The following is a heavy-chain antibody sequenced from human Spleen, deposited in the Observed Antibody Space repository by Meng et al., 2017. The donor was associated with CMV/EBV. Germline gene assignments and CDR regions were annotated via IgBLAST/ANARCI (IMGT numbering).Heavy chain of an antibody. Sequence: SISSSSYCWGWIRQPPGKGLEWIGSIYYSGSTYYNPSLKSRVTISVDTSKNQFSLKLSSVTAADTAVYYCARDVGVVPAAMGVGMDVWGQGTTVTVSS. D-gene: IGHD2-2*01. CDR3: ARDVGVVPAAMGVGMDV. J-gene: IGHJ6*02. V-gene: IGHV4-39*07. CDR2: IYYSGST. CDR1: SISSSSYC.